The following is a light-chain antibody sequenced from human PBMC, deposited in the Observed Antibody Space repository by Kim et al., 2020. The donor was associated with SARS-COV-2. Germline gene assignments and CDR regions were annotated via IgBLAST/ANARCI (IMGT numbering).Light chain of an antibody. V-gene: IGKV3-15*01. Sequence: VSPGERATRSCRASQSVSSNLAWYQQKPGQAPRLLVYGASSRATGVPARFSGSASGTEFTLTISSLQSEDFAVYYCQQYNDWPQTFGQGTKVDIK. CDR1: QSVSSN. CDR3: QQYNDWPQT. J-gene: IGKJ1*01. CDR2: GAS.